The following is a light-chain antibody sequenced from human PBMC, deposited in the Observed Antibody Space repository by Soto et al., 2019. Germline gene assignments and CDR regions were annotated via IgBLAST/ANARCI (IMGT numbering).Light chain of an antibody. V-gene: IGKV3-20*01. J-gene: IGKJ4*01. CDR1: QSVRSNY. Sequence: PGERATLSCRASQSVRSNYLAWYQQKPGRAPRLLIYGASSSATGIPDRFSGSGSGTDFTLTISRLEPEDFAVYYCQQYCSSPRAFGGGTKVDI. CDR2: GAS. CDR3: QQYCSSPRA.